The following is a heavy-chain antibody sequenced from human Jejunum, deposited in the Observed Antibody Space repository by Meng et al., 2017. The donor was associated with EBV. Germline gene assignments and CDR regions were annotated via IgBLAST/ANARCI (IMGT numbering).Heavy chain of an antibody. CDR2: INHSGST. D-gene: IGHD3-16*02. V-gene: IGHV4-34*02. Sequence: QEQLQQWGAGLLKPSETLSLTCAVYRGSFSGYYWSWIRQHPGKGLEWIGEINHSGSTNYNPSLRSRVTISVETSKNQFSLRLNSVTAADTAVYYCARVAFSYTTRSLDSWGQGTLVTVPQ. CDR3: ARVAFSYTTRSLDS. CDR1: RGSFSGYY. J-gene: IGHJ4*02.